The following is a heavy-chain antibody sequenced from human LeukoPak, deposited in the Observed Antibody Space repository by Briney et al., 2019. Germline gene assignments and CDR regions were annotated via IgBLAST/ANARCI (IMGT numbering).Heavy chain of an antibody. CDR1: GFTFSSYV. Sequence: PGGSLRLSCAASGFTFSSYVMHWVRQAPGKGLEWVAIISYDGSNEYYADSVKGRFTISRDNSKNTLYLQMNSLRAEDTAVYYCAKDAGHWPNYYYYMDVWGKGTTVTVSS. J-gene: IGHJ6*03. V-gene: IGHV3-30*04. CDR3: AKDAGHWPNYYYYMDV. D-gene: IGHD1-1*01. CDR2: ISYDGSNE.